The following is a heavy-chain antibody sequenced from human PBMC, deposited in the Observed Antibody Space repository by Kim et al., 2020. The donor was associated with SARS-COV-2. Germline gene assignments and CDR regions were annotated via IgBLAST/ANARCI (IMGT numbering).Heavy chain of an antibody. J-gene: IGHJ4*02. CDR1: GFSFSSYA. V-gene: IGHV3-23*01. CDR2: IGGTGGSK. D-gene: IGHD3-16*02. CDR3: ARHYREHDY. Sequence: GGSLRLSCAASGFSFSSYAMTWVRQAPGQGLEWVSAIGGTGGSKLYADSVKGRFTISRDNSKNTVYLEMNSLRAEDTAVYYCARHYREHDYWGQGTLVTV.